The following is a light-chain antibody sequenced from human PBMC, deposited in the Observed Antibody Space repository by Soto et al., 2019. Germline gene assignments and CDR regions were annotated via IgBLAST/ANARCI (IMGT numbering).Light chain of an antibody. CDR2: DTS. Sequence: EIVLTQSPGTLSLSPGERATLSCRASQSGVSSLAWYQQKPGQAPRLLIYDTSNRATGIPARFSGSGSGTDFTLDISSLEPEDFAIYYCHQRSNWPWTFGQGAKVELK. V-gene: IGKV3-11*01. CDR1: QSGVSS. J-gene: IGKJ1*01. CDR3: HQRSNWPWT.